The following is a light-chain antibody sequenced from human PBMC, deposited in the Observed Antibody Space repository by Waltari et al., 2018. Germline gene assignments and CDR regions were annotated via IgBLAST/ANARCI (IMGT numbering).Light chain of an antibody. V-gene: IGLV1-44*01. Sequence: QSALTQPPSASGTPGQRVTIPCSGSKSNIGNKPVVWYQQVPGKAPKLLMFSNDPRPSGVPDRFSGSKSGTSASLAISGLQSDDEADYHCAAWDDSLNGWVFGGGTKLTVL. CDR2: SND. CDR3: AAWDDSLNGWV. CDR1: KSNIGNKP. J-gene: IGLJ3*02.